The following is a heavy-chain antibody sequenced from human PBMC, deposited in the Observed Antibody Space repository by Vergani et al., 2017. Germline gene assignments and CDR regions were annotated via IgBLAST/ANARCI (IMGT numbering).Heavy chain of an antibody. CDR1: GGSISSYS. J-gene: IGHJ4*02. CDR2: IYYSGST. V-gene: IGHV4-59*01. D-gene: IGHD6-13*01. Sequence: QVQLQESGPGLVKPSETLSLTCTVSGGSISSYSWSWIRQPPGKGLEWIGYIYYSGSTNYNPSLKSRVTISVDTSKNQFSLKLSSVTAADTAVYYCARVSAIAAAGLDYWGQGTLVTVSS. CDR3: ARVSAIAAAGLDY.